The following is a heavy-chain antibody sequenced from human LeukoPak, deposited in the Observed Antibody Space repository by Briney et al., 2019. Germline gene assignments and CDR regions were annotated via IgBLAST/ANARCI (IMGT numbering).Heavy chain of an antibody. V-gene: IGHV3-66*01. J-gene: IGHJ5*02. D-gene: IGHD6-13*01. Sequence: PGGSLRLSCAASGFTVSNNYMTWVRQAAGKGLEWVSIIYGDGATHYADSVKGRFIISRDNSKNTLDLQMHSLRVKDTAVYYCAKGGAPSSRYAPWWFDPWGQGTLVTVSS. CDR1: GFTVSNNY. CDR3: AKGGAPSSRYAPWWFDP. CDR2: IYGDGAT.